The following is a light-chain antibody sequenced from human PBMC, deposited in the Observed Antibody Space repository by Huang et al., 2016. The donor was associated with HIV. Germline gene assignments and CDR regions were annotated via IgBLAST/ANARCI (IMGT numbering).Light chain of an antibody. CDR3: QQSYTAPWT. CDR1: QSISTH. V-gene: IGKV1-39*01. CDR2: GSS. J-gene: IGKJ1*01. Sequence: DVQMTQSPSSLSAFVGDRVTIHCRASQSISTHLKWYQDESGKAPKFLIYGSSNLQSWTPSRFSGSGSGTDFTLTISGLRPEDFTTYFCQQSYTAPWTFGQGTKVEMK.